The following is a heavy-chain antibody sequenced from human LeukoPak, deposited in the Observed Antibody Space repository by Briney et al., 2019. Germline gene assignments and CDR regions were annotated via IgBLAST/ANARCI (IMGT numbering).Heavy chain of an antibody. V-gene: IGHV4-59*01. Sequence: SETLSLTCTVSGGSISPYYWSWIRQPPGKGLEWIGYIYYSGSTNYNPSLKSRVTISVDTSKNQFSLKLSSVTAADTAVYYCARAKQYSGSYLYYFDYWGQGTLVTVSS. D-gene: IGHD1-26*01. CDR3: ARAKQYSGSYLYYFDY. J-gene: IGHJ4*02. CDR2: IYYSGST. CDR1: GGSISPYY.